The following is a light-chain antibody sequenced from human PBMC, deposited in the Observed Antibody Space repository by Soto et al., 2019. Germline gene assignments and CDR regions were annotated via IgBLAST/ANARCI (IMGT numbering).Light chain of an antibody. V-gene: IGKV3-20*01. Sequence: EIVLTQSPGTLSLSPGERATLSCRASQSVSSSYLAWYQQKPGQAPRLLIYGASSRATGIPDRFSGSGSGTDFTLTISRLEPEDFAVYYCQQYGSSLLLTFGGGTKGEIK. CDR3: QQYGSSLLLT. CDR2: GAS. CDR1: QSVSSSY. J-gene: IGKJ4*01.